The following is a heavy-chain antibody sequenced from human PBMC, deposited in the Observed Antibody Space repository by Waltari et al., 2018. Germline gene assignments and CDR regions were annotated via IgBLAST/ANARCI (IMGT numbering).Heavy chain of an antibody. CDR3: VRGKDLNGGCVYDS. J-gene: IGHJ4*02. CDR2: GNKEGSGT. CDR1: GFTFSNYW. D-gene: IGHD2-8*01. V-gene: IGHV3-74*01. Sequence: EVQLVESGGGLVQPGGSLRLSCAASGFTFSNYWMDWVRQVPGKGLVGVERGNKEGSGTSYADSVEGRLTISRDNAKNTLHLQMTSLTAEDTAVYYCVRGKDLNGGCVYDSWGRGTLVTVSS.